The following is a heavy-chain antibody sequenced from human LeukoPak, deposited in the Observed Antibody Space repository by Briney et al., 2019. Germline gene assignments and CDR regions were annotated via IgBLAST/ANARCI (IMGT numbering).Heavy chain of an antibody. Sequence: SDTLSLTCAVSGHSISSNNWWGWIRQPPGKGLEWIGYIYYSGITYYNPSLKSRVTMSVDTSKNQFSLKLSSVTAVDTAVYYCARMPYYYDSSGYHSFFDYWGQGTLVTVSS. CDR2: IYYSGIT. J-gene: IGHJ4*02. V-gene: IGHV4-28*01. D-gene: IGHD3-22*01. CDR1: GHSISSNNW. CDR3: ARMPYYYDSSGYHSFFDY.